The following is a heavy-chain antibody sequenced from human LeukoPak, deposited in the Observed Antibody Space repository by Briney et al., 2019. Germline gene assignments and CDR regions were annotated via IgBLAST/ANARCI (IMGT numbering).Heavy chain of an antibody. V-gene: IGHV1-2*02. CDR3: ARVGDYYGSGSYYMRPYYFDY. Sequence: GASVKVSCKASGYTFTGYYMHWVRQAPGQGLEWMGWINPNSGGTNYAQKFQGRVTMTRDTSISTAYMELSRLRSDDTAVYYCARVGDYYGSGSYYMRPYYFDYWGQGTLVTVSS. D-gene: IGHD3-10*01. CDR1: GYTFTGYY. CDR2: INPNSGGT. J-gene: IGHJ4*02.